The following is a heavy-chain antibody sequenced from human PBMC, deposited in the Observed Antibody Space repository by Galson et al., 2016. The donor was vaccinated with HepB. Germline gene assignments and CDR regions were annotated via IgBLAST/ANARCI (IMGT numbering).Heavy chain of an antibody. CDR3: AKDGRIYCSSASCHDHFHY. V-gene: IGHV3-30*18. D-gene: IGHD2-2*01. Sequence: SLRLSCAASGFSFSSYGMHWVRQAPGKGLEWVSVISCDGNKQYFAASVKGRFTISRDNSQNTLYLQMNSLRAEDTAVYYCAKDGRIYCSSASCHDHFHYWGQGTLVTVSS. J-gene: IGHJ4*02. CDR1: GFSFSSYG. CDR2: ISCDGNKQ.